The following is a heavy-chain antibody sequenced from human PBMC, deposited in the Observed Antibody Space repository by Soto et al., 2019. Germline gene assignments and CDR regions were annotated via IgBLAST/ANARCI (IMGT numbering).Heavy chain of an antibody. V-gene: IGHV3-48*04. CDR2: IFVSSTTI. CDR3: ARDRDWAFDY. J-gene: IGHJ4*02. CDR1: GFTFSSYS. D-gene: IGHD3-9*01. Sequence: EVQLVESGGGLVQPGGSLRLSCVASGFTFSSYSMVWVRQAPGKGLEWISYIFVSSTTIYYADSVNGRFTVSRDNAQNSLFLLMNSLRAEDTAVYYCARDRDWAFDYWGRGTLVTVSS.